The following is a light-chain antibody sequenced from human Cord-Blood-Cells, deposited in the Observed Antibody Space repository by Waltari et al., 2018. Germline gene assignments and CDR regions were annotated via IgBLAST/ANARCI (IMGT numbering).Light chain of an antibody. CDR3: SSYTSSSLVV. CDR2: DVS. CDR1: RSHVGGYNY. Sequence: QSALTQPASVSGSPGQSIPLSCTGTRSHVGGYNYVSLYQQHPGKAPKLMIYDVSNRPSGVSNRFSGSKSGNTASLTISGLQAEDEADYYCSSYTSSSLVVFGGGTKLTVL. V-gene: IGLV2-14*01. J-gene: IGLJ2*01.